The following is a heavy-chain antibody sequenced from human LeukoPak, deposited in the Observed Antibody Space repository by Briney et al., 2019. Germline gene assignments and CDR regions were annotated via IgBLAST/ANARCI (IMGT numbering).Heavy chain of an antibody. Sequence: SETLSLTCTVSGYSISSGYYWSWIRQPPGKGLEWIGYIYDSGTTNYNPSLKSRVTISVDTSKNQFSLKLSSVTAADTAVYYCARTTEGGYSYGYFYYYYMDVWGKGTTVTISS. CDR2: IYDSGTT. CDR1: GYSISSGYY. V-gene: IGHV4-61*01. J-gene: IGHJ6*03. CDR3: ARTTEGGYSYGYFYYYYMDV. D-gene: IGHD5-18*01.